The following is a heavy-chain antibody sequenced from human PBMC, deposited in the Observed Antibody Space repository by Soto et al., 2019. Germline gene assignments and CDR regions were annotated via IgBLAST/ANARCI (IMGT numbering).Heavy chain of an antibody. CDR1: GFTFSNAW. CDR3: TTADPRIAAAGLDYRYYGMDV. Sequence: PGGSLRLSCAASGFTFSNAWMNWVRQAPGKGLEWVGRIKSKTDGGTTDYAAPVKGRFTISRDDSKNTLYLQMNSLKTEDTAVYYCTTADPRIAAAGLDYRYYGMDVWGQGTTVTVSS. CDR2: IKSKTDGGTT. V-gene: IGHV3-15*07. D-gene: IGHD6-13*01. J-gene: IGHJ6*02.